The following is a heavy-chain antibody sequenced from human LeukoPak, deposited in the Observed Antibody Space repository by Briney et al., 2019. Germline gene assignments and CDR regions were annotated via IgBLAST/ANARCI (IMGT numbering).Heavy chain of an antibody. D-gene: IGHD6-13*01. CDR1: GFTFSSYA. CDR3: ASSPEDSSSWYHFDY. V-gene: IGHV3-30*04. CDR2: ISYDGSNK. J-gene: IGHJ4*02. Sequence: PGRSLRLSCAASGFTFSSYAMHWVRQAPGKGLEWVAVISYDGSNKYYADSVKGRFTISRDNSKNTLYLQMNSLRAEDTAVYYCASSPEDSSSWYHFDYWGQGTLVTVSS.